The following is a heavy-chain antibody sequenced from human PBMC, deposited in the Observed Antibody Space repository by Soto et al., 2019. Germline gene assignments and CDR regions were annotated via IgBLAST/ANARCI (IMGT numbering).Heavy chain of an antibody. D-gene: IGHD2-15*01. J-gene: IGHJ3*02. CDR3: ARDWHVAATASDAFDI. V-gene: IGHV1-2*02. CDR1: GYTFTDYY. CDR2: MNPKSGGA. Sequence: ASVKVSFKTSGYTFTDYYTHWLRQAPGQGLEWMGWMNPKSGGAYFAQKFQGRVTLTRDTSIGTAYIEVNSLTSDDTAVYYCARDWHVAATASDAFDIWGQGTMVTVSS.